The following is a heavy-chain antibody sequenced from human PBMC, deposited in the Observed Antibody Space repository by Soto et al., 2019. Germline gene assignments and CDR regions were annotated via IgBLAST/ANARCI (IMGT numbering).Heavy chain of an antibody. Sequence: PGGSLRLSCAASGFTFSTYSLNRVRQAPGKGLEWVSYISTISSTIYYADSVKGRFTISRDNDKNFLYLQMNSLRDEDTAMYYCATISLGAFDIWGQGTMVTVSS. D-gene: IGHD7-27*01. CDR1: GFTFSTYS. CDR2: ISTISSTI. CDR3: ATISLGAFDI. J-gene: IGHJ3*02. V-gene: IGHV3-48*02.